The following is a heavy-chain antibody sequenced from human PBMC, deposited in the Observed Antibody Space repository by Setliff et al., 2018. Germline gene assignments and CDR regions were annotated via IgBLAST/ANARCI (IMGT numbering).Heavy chain of an antibody. CDR2: ISGSGSTI. CDR1: GFTFSSYA. V-gene: IGHV3-48*04. CDR3: ARGSGYLTSFYYYYYGMDV. J-gene: IGHJ6*02. D-gene: IGHD5-12*01. Sequence: GGSLRLSCAASGFTFSSYAMSWVRQAPGKGLEWVSAISGSGSTIYYADSVKGRFTISRDNAKNSLYLQMNSLRAEDTAVYYCARGSGYLTSFYYYYYGMDVWGQGTTVTVSS.